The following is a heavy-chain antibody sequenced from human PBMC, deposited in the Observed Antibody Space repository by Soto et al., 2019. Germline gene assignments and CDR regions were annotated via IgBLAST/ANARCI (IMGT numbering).Heavy chain of an antibody. V-gene: IGHV4-30-4*01. CDR2: IYYSGST. CDR1: GGSISSGDYY. Sequence: SETLSLTCTVSGGSISSGDYYWSWIRQPPGKGLEWIGYIYYSGSTYYNPSLKSRVTISVDTSKNQFSLKLSSVTAADTAVYYGARSYNSSWYYYYYGRYVWGQGTTVPVSS. CDR3: ARSYNSSWYYYYYGRYV. D-gene: IGHD6-13*01. J-gene: IGHJ6*02.